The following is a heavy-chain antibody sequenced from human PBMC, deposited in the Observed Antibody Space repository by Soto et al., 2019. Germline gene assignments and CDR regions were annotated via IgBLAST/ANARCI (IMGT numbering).Heavy chain of an antibody. J-gene: IGHJ4*02. V-gene: IGHV6-1*01. CDR1: GDSVSRNSAT. CDR3: ARNIRPSPFAF. CDR2: TYYRSQWNS. D-gene: IGHD3-3*02. Sequence: SQTLSLTCVISGDSVSRNSATWSWFRLSPSRGREWLGNTYYRSQWNSDYAFSVDRRITITADTSKNQFSLHLNSVNPEHSAVHYCARNIRPSPFAFWGQGALVTVSA.